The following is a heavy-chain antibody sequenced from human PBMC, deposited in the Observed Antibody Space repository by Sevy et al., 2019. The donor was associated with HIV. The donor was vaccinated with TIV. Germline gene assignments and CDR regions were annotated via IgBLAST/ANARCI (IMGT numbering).Heavy chain of an antibody. CDR1: GFILSDYY. CDR3: AKGDRTFYGLDV. V-gene: IGHV3-23*01. J-gene: IGHJ6*02. Sequence: GGSLRLSCAASGFILSDYYMTWVRQAPGKGLEWVSAISGSAGSTYYADLVKGRFTISRDKSKNTLYLQMNSLRAEDTAVYYCAKGDRTFYGLDVWGQGTTVTVSS. CDR2: ISGSAGST. D-gene: IGHD2-15*01.